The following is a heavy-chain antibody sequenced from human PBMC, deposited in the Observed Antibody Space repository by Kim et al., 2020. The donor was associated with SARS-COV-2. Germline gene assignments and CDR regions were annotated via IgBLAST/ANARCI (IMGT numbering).Heavy chain of an antibody. D-gene: IGHD4-4*01. CDR2: T. J-gene: IGHJ4*02. CDR3: ARLDSNYGPDY. Sequence: TRYSPSFQGQVTISADKSISTAYLQWSSLKASDTAMYYCARLDSNYGPDYWGQGTLVTVSS. V-gene: IGHV5-51*01.